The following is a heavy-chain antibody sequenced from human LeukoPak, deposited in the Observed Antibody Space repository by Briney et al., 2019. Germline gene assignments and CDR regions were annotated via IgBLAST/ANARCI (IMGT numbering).Heavy chain of an antibody. CDR1: GFTFSTSS. V-gene: IGHV3-48*04. D-gene: IGHD1-26*01. CDR2: ISSSSSPV. CDR3: ARLVFGGADY. Sequence: GGSLRLSCAASGFTFSTSSMNWVRQAPGKGLEWVSYISSSSSPVYYADSVKGRFTISRDNAKNSLYLQMNSLRAEDTAVYYCARLVFGGADYWGQGTQVTVSS. J-gene: IGHJ4*02.